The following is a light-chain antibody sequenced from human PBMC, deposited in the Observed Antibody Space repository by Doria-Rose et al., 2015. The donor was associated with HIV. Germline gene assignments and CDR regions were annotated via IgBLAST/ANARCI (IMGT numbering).Light chain of an antibody. Sequence: LTQSPSVSGAPGQRVAISCTGSSSNIGAGFDVNWYQQFPGTAPKLLIHGNTNRPSAVPDRFSGSKSGTSASLAISGLRAEDEADYYCRSYDSRLSVYVFGTGTKVTVL. CDR1: SSNIGAGFD. J-gene: IGLJ1*01. V-gene: IGLV1-40*01. CDR2: GNT. CDR3: RSYDSRLSVYV.